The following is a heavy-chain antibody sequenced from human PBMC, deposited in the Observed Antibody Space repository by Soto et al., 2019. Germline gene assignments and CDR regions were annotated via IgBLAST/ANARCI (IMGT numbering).Heavy chain of an antibody. CDR2: IYYSGST. J-gene: IGHJ6*02. CDR3: ARDFTDSSGPTLGMGV. D-gene: IGHD6-19*01. CDR1: GGSISSYY. V-gene: IGHV4-59*06. Sequence: SETLSLTCTVSGGSISSYYWSWVRQPPGKGLEWIGYIYYSGSTYYNPSLKSRVTISVDTSKSQFSLKLSSVTAADTAVYYCARDFTDSSGPTLGMGVWGQGTTVTVSS.